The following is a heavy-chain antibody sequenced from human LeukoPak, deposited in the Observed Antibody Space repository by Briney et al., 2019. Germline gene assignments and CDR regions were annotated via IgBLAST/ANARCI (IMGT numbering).Heavy chain of an antibody. Sequence: PSETLSLTCTVSGGSISSYYWSWIWQPPGKGLEWIGYIYYSGSTNYNPSLKSRVTISVDTSKNQFSLKLSSVTAADTAVYYCARAHPSIPDFDYWGQGTLVTVSS. J-gene: IGHJ4*02. CDR3: ARAHPSIPDFDY. CDR2: IYYSGST. CDR1: GGSISSYY. V-gene: IGHV4-59*01. D-gene: IGHD2-2*02.